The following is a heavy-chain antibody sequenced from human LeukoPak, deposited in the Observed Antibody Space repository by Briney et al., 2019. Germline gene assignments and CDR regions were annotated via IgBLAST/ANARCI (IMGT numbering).Heavy chain of an antibody. CDR1: GGSISSYY. CDR3: AREGITIFGVVTRPFDY. Sequence: SETLSLTCTVSGGSISSYYWSWIRQPPGKGLEWIGYIYYSGSTNYNPSLKSRATISVDTSKNQFSLKLSSVTAADTAVYYCAREGITIFGVVTRPFDYWGQGTLVTVSS. V-gene: IGHV4-59*12. D-gene: IGHD3-3*01. CDR2: IYYSGST. J-gene: IGHJ4*02.